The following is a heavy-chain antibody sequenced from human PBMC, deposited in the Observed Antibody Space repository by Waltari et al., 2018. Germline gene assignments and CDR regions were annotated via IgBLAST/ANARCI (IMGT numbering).Heavy chain of an antibody. CDR1: GFTFSSYA. V-gene: IGHV3-30-3*01. CDR3: ASLQGGKRIAGAFDI. D-gene: IGHD2-15*01. Sequence: QVQLVESGGGVVQPGRSLRLSCAASGFTFSSYAMHWVRQAPGKGLEWVAVISYDGSNKYYADSVKGRFTISRDNSKNTLYLQMNSLRAEDTAVYYCASLQGGKRIAGAFDIWGQGTMVTVSS. CDR2: ISYDGSNK. J-gene: IGHJ3*02.